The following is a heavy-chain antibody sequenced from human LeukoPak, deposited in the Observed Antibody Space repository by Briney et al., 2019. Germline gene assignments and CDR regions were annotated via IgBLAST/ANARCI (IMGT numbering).Heavy chain of an antibody. CDR2: IYYSGST. D-gene: IGHD3-3*02. Sequence: SETLSLTCTVSGGSISSGDYYWSWIRQPPGKGLEWIGYIYYSGSTYYNPSLKSRVTISVDTSKNQFSLKLSSVTAADTAVYYWAQRGQFWSGYHKWFHPWGQGTLVTVSS. CDR1: GGSISSGDYY. J-gene: IGHJ5*02. CDR3: AQRGQFWSGYHKWFHP. V-gene: IGHV4-30-4*08.